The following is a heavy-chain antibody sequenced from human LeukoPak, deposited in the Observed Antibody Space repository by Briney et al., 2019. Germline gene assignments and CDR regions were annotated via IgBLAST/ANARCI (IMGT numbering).Heavy chain of an antibody. D-gene: IGHD6-19*01. CDR2: VSGGGGTT. Sequence: LSGGSLRLSCAASGFAFSNYAMNWVRQAPGRGLEWVSTVSGGGGTTHYADSVKGRFIISRDNSKNTLYLQMNSLRVEDTAAYYCTRGHSSGWYYFDYWGHGTLVTVSS. V-gene: IGHV3-23*01. CDR1: GFAFSNYA. J-gene: IGHJ4*01. CDR3: TRGHSSGWYYFDY.